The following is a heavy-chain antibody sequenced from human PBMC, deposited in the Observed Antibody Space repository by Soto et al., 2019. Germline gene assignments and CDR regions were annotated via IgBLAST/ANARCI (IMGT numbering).Heavy chain of an antibody. CDR1: GGSISSGGYY. Sequence: QVQLQESGPGLVKPSQTLSLTCAVSGGSISSGGYYWSWIRQHPGKGLEWIGYVDYSGSTYYNPSLNSRVTRSVHPSQNQFSLQLSSVTAADTAVYYGASAYGDYYYFDYWGQGTLVTVSS. D-gene: IGHD4-17*01. J-gene: IGHJ4*02. CDR2: VDYSGST. V-gene: IGHV4-31*11. CDR3: ASAYGDYYYFDY.